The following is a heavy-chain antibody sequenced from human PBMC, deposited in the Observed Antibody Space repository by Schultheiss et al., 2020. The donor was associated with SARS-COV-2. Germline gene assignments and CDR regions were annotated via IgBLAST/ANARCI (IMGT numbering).Heavy chain of an antibody. V-gene: IGHV1-2*02. CDR1: GYTFTSYA. CDR2: INPNSGGT. CDR3: ARDVRRVQWLVRKYFDY. Sequence: ASVKVSCKASGYTFTSYAISWVRQAPGQGLEWMGWINPNSGGTNYEQKFQGRVTMTRDTSISTAYMELSRLRSDDTAVYYCARDVRRVQWLVRKYFDYWGQGTLVTVSS. D-gene: IGHD6-19*01. J-gene: IGHJ4*02.